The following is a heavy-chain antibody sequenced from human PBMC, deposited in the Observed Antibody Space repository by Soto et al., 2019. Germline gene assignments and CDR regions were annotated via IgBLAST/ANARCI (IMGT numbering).Heavy chain of an antibody. Sequence: ASVKVSCKASGYTFTSYGISWVRQAPGQGLEWMGWISAYNGNTNYAQELQGRVTMTTDTSTSTAYMELRSLRSDDTAVYYCARGGPYYDFWSGPRLYYYYMDVWGKGTTVTVSS. CDR2: ISAYNGNT. CDR1: GYTFTSYG. CDR3: ARGGPYYDFWSGPRLYYYYMDV. J-gene: IGHJ6*03. V-gene: IGHV1-18*01. D-gene: IGHD3-3*01.